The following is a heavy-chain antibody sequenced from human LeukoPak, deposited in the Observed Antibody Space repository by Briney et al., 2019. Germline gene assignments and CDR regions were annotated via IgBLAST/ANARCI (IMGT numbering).Heavy chain of an antibody. Sequence: SETLSLTCTVSGGSISSSSYYWGWIRQPPGKGLEWIGEINHSGSTNYNPSLKSRVTISVDTSKNQFSLKLSSVTAADTAVYYCARTLIAAATLYYYYYMDVWGKGTTVTISS. V-gene: IGHV4-39*07. CDR2: INHSGST. D-gene: IGHD6-13*01. J-gene: IGHJ6*03. CDR1: GGSISSSSYY. CDR3: ARTLIAAATLYYYYYMDV.